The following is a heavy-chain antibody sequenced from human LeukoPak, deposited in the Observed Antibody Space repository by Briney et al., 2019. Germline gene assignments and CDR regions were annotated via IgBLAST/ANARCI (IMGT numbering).Heavy chain of an antibody. D-gene: IGHD1-26*01. V-gene: IGHV1-18*01. J-gene: IGHJ5*02. CDR2: ISAYNGNT. CDR1: GYTFTCYG. CDR3: ARVLEWELLGGWFDP. Sequence: GASVKVSCKASGYTFTCYGISWVRQAPGQGLEWMGWISAYNGNTNYAQKLQGRVTMTTDTSTSTAYMELRSLRSDDTAVYYCARVLEWELLGGWFDPWGQGTLVTVSS.